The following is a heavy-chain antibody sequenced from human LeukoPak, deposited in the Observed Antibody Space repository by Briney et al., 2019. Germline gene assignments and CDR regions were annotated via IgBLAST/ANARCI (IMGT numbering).Heavy chain of an antibody. CDR1: GFTFSSYE. V-gene: IGHV3-48*03. D-gene: IGHD4-17*01. CDR2: ISSSGSTI. J-gene: IGHJ4*02. CDR3: ARSGRLAYGDYVY. Sequence: GGSLRLSCAASGFTFSSYEMNWVGQAPGKGLEWVSYISSSGSTIYYADSVKGRFTISRDNAKNSLYLQMNSLRAEDTAVYYCARSGRLAYGDYVYWGQGTLVTVSS.